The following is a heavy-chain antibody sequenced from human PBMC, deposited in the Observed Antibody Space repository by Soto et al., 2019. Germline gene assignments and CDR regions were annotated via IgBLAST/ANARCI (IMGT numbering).Heavy chain of an antibody. V-gene: IGHV1-3*01. Sequence: SVRQAPGQRLEWMGWINAGNGNTKYSQKFQGRVTITRDTSASTAYMELSSLRSEDTVVYYCARAGAVAAVLAYWGQGTLVPVSS. CDR3: ARAGAVAAVLAY. D-gene: IGHD6-19*01. CDR2: INAGNGNT. J-gene: IGHJ4*02.